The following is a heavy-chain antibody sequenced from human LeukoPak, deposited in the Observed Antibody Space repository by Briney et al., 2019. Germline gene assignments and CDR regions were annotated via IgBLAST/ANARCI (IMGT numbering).Heavy chain of an antibody. V-gene: IGHV3-11*04. CDR2: ITGNGNTI. D-gene: IGHD3-3*01. CDR3: ARCEWHYYHYYMDV. CDR1: GFTFSDYD. Sequence: GGSLRLSCAASGFTFSDYDMTWIRQAPGKGLEWLSFITGNGNTIYHTDSIKGRFTISRDNAKNLLYLQMNSLRADDTAVYYCARCEWHYYHYYMDVWGKGTTVTVSS. J-gene: IGHJ6*03.